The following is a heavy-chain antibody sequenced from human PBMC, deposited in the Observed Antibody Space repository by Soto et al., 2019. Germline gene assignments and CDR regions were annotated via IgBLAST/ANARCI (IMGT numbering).Heavy chain of an antibody. D-gene: IGHD3-10*02. Sequence: QVQLVESGGGVVQPGRSLRLSCAASGFTFSTYGMHWVRQAPGKGLEWVAVISYDGSNKYYADSVKGRFTISRDNSKNTRYMHMGSLRDEGTAVYSCAKGCSYSVIDYWGQGTLVTVSS. V-gene: IGHV3-30*18. J-gene: IGHJ4*02. CDR3: AKGCSYSVIDY. CDR2: ISYDGSNK. CDR1: GFTFSTYG.